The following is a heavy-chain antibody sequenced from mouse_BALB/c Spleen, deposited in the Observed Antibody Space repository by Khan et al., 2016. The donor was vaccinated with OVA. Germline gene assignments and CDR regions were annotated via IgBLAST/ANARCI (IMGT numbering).Heavy chain of an antibody. J-gene: IGHJ3*01. D-gene: IGHD4-1*01. CDR3: ARDYWDVFAY. Sequence: EVKLQESGADLVKPGASVKLSCTASGFNIKDTYMHWVKRRPEQGLVWIGRIDPANGNTKYDPKFQGKATITADTSSNTAYLQLSSLTSEDAAVYYCARDYWDVFAYWGQGTLVTVSA. V-gene: IGHV14-3*02. CDR1: GFNIKDTY. CDR2: IDPANGNT.